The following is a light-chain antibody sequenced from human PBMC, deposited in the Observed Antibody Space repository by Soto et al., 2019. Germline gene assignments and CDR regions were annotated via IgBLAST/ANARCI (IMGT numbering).Light chain of an antibody. CDR2: GNS. CDR1: SSNIGAGYD. J-gene: IGLJ3*02. Sequence: QSVLTQPPSVSGATGQRVTISCTESSSNIGAGYDVHWYQQLPGTAPKLLIYGNSNRPSGVPDRFSGSKSGTSASLAITGLQAEDEAHYYCQSYDSSLSGWVFGGGTKLTVL. V-gene: IGLV1-40*01. CDR3: QSYDSSLSGWV.